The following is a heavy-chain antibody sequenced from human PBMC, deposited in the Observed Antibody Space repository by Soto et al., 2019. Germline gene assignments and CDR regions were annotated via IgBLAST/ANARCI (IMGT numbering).Heavy chain of an antibody. CDR3: ARGRNYYDSSGESWFYL. V-gene: IGHV4-30-2*01. Sequence: SETLSLTCTVSGVSINSGDYSWALIRQPPGKGLEWIGYIYHTGTTYYNMSLKSRVTISVDRSKNQFSLKLSSVTAADTAVYYCARGRNYYDSSGESWFYLWAQRTPVPVSS. CDR1: GVSINSGDYS. CDR2: IYHTGTT. J-gene: IGHJ5*02. D-gene: IGHD3-22*01.